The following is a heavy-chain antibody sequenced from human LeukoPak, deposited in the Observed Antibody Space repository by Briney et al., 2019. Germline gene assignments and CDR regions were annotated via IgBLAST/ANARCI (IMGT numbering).Heavy chain of an antibody. J-gene: IGHJ4*02. D-gene: IGHD5-18*01. CDR3: AKATRGYSYGSPCPYDY. CDR2: ISTSSSYI. Sequence: GGSLRLSCAASRFTFSTYSMNWVRQAPGKGLEWVSFISTSSSYIYYADSVKGRFTISRDNSKNTLYLQMNSLRAEDTAVYYCAKATRGYSYGSPCPYDYWGQGTLVTVSS. CDR1: RFTFSTYS. V-gene: IGHV3-21*04.